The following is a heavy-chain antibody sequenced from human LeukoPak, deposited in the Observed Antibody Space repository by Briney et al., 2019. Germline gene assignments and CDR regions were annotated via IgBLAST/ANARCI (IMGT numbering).Heavy chain of an antibody. J-gene: IGHJ4*01. V-gene: IGHV4-4*07. D-gene: IGHD5-18*01. CDR3: ARGGYSYATFDF. Sequence: PSETLSLTCTVSAGSISNYYWMWIRQPAGKGREWIGRIYTNGKTNYNPSLKSRVTMSVDTSKNQMSLKLNSVTAADTAMYYCARGGYSYATFDFWGHGTLVTVSS. CDR1: AGSISNYY. CDR2: IYTNGKT.